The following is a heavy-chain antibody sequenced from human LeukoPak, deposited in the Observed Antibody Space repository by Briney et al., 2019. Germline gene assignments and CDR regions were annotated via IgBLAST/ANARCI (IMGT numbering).Heavy chain of an antibody. CDR3: ARSGGDIVVVPAAMPHYYYYYYGMDV. Sequence: PSETLSLTCTVSGGSISSSSYYWSWIRQPPGKGLEWIGYIYYSGSTNYNPSLKSRVTISVDTSKNQFSLKLSSVTAADTAVYYCARSGGDIVVVPAAMPHYYYYYYGMDVWGQGTTVTVSS. V-gene: IGHV4-61*05. CDR2: IYYSGST. D-gene: IGHD2-2*01. CDR1: GGSISSSSYY. J-gene: IGHJ6*02.